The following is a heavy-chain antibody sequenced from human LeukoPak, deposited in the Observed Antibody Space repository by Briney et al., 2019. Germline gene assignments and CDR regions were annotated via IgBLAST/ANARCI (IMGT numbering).Heavy chain of an antibody. J-gene: IGHJ3*02. CDR1: GYTFTGYY. V-gene: IGHV1-2*02. CDR3: AKESSPGIDAFDI. CDR2: INPNTGGT. Sequence: ASVKVSCKASGYTFTGYYMHWVRQAPGQGLEWMGWINPNTGGTNYAQKFQGRVTMTRDTSITTVNMELSRLRSDDTAVYFCAKESSPGIDAFDIWGPGTMVTVSS.